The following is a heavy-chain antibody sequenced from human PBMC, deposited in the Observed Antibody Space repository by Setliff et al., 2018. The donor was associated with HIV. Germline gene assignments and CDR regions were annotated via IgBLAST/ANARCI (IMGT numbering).Heavy chain of an antibody. CDR3: ARVPSIAARPDGDY. D-gene: IGHD6-6*01. J-gene: IGHJ4*02. V-gene: IGHV3-21*04. CDR1: GFTFSSYW. CDR2: ISGTGNNT. Sequence: PGESLKISCAASGFTFSSYWMSWVRQAPGKGLEWVSAISGTGNNTYYADSVRGRFTISRDNAKNSLYLQMNSLRAEDTAVYYCARVPSIAARPDGDYWGQGILVTVSS.